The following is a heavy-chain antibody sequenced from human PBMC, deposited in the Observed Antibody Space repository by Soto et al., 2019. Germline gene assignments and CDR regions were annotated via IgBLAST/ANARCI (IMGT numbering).Heavy chain of an antibody. CDR3: ARERKQWPIQNWFDP. Sequence: PWGSTRLSCAASGFTVYTYGMHWVRQEPGKGLEWVAVIWFDGNDKYYADSVKGRFTISRDNSKNTLYLQMNSLRAEDTAVYYCARERKQWPIQNWFDPWGQGTLVTVSS. CDR1: GFTVYTYG. V-gene: IGHV3-33*01. D-gene: IGHD6-19*01. J-gene: IGHJ5*02. CDR2: IWFDGNDK.